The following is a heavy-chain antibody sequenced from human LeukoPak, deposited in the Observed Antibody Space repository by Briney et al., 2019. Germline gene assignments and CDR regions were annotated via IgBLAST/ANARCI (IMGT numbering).Heavy chain of an antibody. CDR3: AKRNAYYFHY. V-gene: IGHV4-59*08. J-gene: IGHJ4*02. D-gene: IGHD2-2*01. CDR1: GGSMNSYY. Sequence: SETLSLTCSVSGGSMNSYYWSWIRQSPGKGLEWIGYIYYSGSTNYNPSLKSRVTISVDTSKNQFSLKLSSVTAADTAVYYCAKRNAYYFHYWGQGALVTVSS. CDR2: IYYSGST.